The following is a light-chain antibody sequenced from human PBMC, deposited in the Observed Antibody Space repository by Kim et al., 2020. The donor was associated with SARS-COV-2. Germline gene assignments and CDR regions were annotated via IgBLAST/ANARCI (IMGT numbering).Light chain of an antibody. CDR3: AAWDDSLSGAEV. CDR2: RYY. Sequence: RVTIPFSGSRSNIGINYVYWYPPLPGRAPNLLIYRYYGRPAGVPERFSGSKSGTSASLAISGLRAEDGADYYCAAWDDSLSGAEVFGGGTQLTVL. CDR1: RSNIGINY. V-gene: IGLV1-47*01. J-gene: IGLJ2*01.